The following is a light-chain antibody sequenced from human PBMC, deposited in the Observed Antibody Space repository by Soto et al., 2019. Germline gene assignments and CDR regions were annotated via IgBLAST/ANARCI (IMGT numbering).Light chain of an antibody. CDR1: QSVTNRY. J-gene: IGKJ2*01. CDR2: GAS. Sequence: EIVLTQYPGTLSLSPGERATLSCRASQSVTNRYLAWYQQKPGLAPRLLIYGASSWHAGIPHRFSGSGSETDFTLAITRLEPEDFAVYYCQHYGSSPYTFGQETKLEIK. V-gene: IGKV3-20*01. CDR3: QHYGSSPYT.